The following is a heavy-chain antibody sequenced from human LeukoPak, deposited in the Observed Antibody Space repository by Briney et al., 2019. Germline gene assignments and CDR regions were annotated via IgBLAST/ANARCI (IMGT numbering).Heavy chain of an antibody. CDR2: ISSGSATI. CDR1: GFTFSSFS. J-gene: IGHJ4*02. Sequence: GGSLRLSCAASGFTFSSFSMNWVRQAPGKGLEWVSYISSGSATIYYADSVRGRFTISRDNAKNSLYLQMNSLRAEDTAVYYCARDKIKGYWGQGTLVTVSS. CDR3: ARDKIKGY. V-gene: IGHV3-48*04.